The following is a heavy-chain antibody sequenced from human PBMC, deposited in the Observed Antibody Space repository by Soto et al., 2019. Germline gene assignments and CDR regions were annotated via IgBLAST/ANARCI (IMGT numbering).Heavy chain of an antibody. CDR2: VNPNSGNT. CDR3: ARGYCSSTSCYWVAFDI. Sequence: GASVKVSCKASGYTFTGNAMHWVRQAPGQGLEWMGWVNPNSGNTGYAQKFQGRVTMTRNTSISTAYMELSSLRSDDTAVYYCARGYCSSTSCYWVAFDIWGQGTMVTVSS. J-gene: IGHJ3*02. D-gene: IGHD2-2*01. CDR1: GYTFTGNA. V-gene: IGHV1-8*02.